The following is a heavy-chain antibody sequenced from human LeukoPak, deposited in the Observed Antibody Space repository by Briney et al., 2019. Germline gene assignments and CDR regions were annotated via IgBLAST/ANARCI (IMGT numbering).Heavy chain of an antibody. CDR2: IYSSGST. CDR3: AKLRGYSYGYIDY. CDR1: GGSISTPGYY. D-gene: IGHD5-18*01. Sequence: PSETLSLTCSVSGGSISTPGYYWGWIRQPPGKGLVCIGSIYSSGSTYYNPSLKSRATISVDTSKNQFSLKLNFVTAADTAVYHCAKLRGYSYGYIDYWGQGTLVTVAS. V-gene: IGHV4-39*01. J-gene: IGHJ4*02.